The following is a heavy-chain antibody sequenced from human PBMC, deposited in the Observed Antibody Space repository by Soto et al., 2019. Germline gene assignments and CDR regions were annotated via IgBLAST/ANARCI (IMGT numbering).Heavy chain of an antibody. CDR2: ISYDGSNK. D-gene: IGHD2-15*01. CDR1: GFTFSSYG. CDR3: AKDRRLGLGYCSGGSCYSSAFDI. J-gene: IGHJ3*02. Sequence: GGSLRLSCAASGFTFSSYGMHWVRQAPGKGLEWVAVISYDGSNKYYADSVKGRFTISRDNSKNTLYLQMNSLRAEDTAVYYCAKDRRLGLGYCSGGSCYSSAFDIWGQGTMVTVSS. V-gene: IGHV3-30*18.